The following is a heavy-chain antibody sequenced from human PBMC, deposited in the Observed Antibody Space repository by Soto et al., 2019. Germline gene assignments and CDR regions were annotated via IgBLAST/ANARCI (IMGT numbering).Heavy chain of an antibody. Sequence: GGSLRLSCEASGFTFSAFDMHWVRQPTGRGLEWVSTIGISGDTYYAVSVKGRFTISRDIARNSLSLQMNNVRAGDTAVHFCARGQEVGAHFFDSWGQGTQVTVSS. CDR2: IGISGDT. V-gene: IGHV3-13*01. CDR3: ARGQEVGAHFFDS. CDR1: GFTFSAFD. J-gene: IGHJ4*02. D-gene: IGHD2-15*01.